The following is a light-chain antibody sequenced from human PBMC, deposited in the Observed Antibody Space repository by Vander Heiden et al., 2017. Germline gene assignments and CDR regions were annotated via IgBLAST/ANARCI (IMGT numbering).Light chain of an antibody. J-gene: IGKJ4*01. CDR3: QQLNTYPLT. Sequence: IQLTQSPSSLSASVGDRVTITCRASQGISTHLVWYQQKPGKAPKLLIYDASTLQSGVPLRFSGSGSGTDFTLTISSLQPEDFATYYCQQLNTYPLTFGGGTEVGIK. CDR1: QGISTH. CDR2: DAS. V-gene: IGKV1-9*01.